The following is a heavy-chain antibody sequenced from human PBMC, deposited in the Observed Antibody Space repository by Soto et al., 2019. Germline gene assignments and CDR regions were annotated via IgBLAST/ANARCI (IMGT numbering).Heavy chain of an antibody. CDR3: VRGRSYSVYDF. CDR2: IYPSGST. CDR1: GGSISGHA. V-gene: IGHV4-4*07. D-gene: IGHD5-12*01. Sequence: SETLSLTCTVPGGSISGHAWIWVRQPAGRGLEWIGHIYPSGSTSYNPSLRSRVTMSLDTSNNQIFLNLTSVTAADTAVFYCVRGRSYSVYDFWGPGTLVTVS. J-gene: IGHJ4*02.